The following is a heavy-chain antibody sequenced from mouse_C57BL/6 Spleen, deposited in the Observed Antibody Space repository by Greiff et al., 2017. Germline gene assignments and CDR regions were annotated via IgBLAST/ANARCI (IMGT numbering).Heavy chain of an antibody. CDR3: ARGGVPVGYFDV. D-gene: IGHD1-1*01. CDR2: ISYDGSN. CDR1: GYSITSGYY. Sequence: EVQVVESGPGLVKPSQSLSLTCSVTGYSITSGYYWNWIRQFPGNKLEWMGYISYDGSNNYNPSLKNRISITRDTSKNQFFLKLNSVTTEDTATYYCARGGVPVGYFDVWGTGTTVTVSS. J-gene: IGHJ1*03. V-gene: IGHV3-6*01.